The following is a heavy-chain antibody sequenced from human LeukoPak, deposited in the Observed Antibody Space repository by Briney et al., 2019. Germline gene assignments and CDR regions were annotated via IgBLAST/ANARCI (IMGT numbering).Heavy chain of an antibody. J-gene: IGHJ4*02. D-gene: IGHD6-19*01. V-gene: IGHV4-39*01. CDR1: GGCISSDSYY. Sequence: SETLSLTCTVSGGCISSDSYYWAWIRQPPGTGLEWIASIYYSGSTYYNPSLKSRVTISVDTSRNQFSLKLSSVTAADTAVYYCASLAVAGLSEGYWGQGTLVIVSS. CDR3: ASLAVAGLSEGY. CDR2: IYYSGST.